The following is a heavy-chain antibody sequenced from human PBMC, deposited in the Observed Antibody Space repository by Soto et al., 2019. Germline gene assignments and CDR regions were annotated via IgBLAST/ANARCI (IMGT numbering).Heavy chain of an antibody. CDR1: GFTFSDYY. D-gene: IGHD6-13*01. Sequence: PGGSLRLSCAASGFTFSDYYMSWIRQAPGKGLEWVSYISSSGSTIYYADSVKGRFTISRDNAKNSLYLQMNSLRAEDTAVYYCARDPLPFSSSWYVDYWGQGTLVTVSS. CDR2: ISSSGSTI. J-gene: IGHJ4*02. V-gene: IGHV3-11*01. CDR3: ARDPLPFSSSWYVDY.